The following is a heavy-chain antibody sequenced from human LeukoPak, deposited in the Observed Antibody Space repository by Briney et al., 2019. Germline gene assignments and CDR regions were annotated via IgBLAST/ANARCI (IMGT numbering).Heavy chain of an antibody. CDR1: GGSISSYY. CDR3: ARFAFCGANCWYYFDY. CDR2: IYTSGGT. V-gene: IGHV4-4*09. J-gene: IGHJ4*02. D-gene: IGHD2-21*02. Sequence: SETLSLTCTVSGGSISSYYWSWIRQPPEKGLEWIGSIYTSGGTIYNPSLKSRVTISLDTYKNQFSLKLSSVTAADTAVYYCARFAFCGANCWYYFDYWGQGTLVTVSS.